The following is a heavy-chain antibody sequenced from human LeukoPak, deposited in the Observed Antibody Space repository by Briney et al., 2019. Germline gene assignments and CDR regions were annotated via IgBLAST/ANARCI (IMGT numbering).Heavy chain of an antibody. Sequence: GGSLRLSCAASGFXFSSYAMNWVRQAPGKGLEWVSTISNSGDRTYYADSVKGRFTISRDNSKNTLYLQMNSLRTEDTAVYYCAKDFVPRGGSYFPGFDYWGQGTLVIVSS. D-gene: IGHD1-26*01. CDR1: GFXFSSYA. J-gene: IGHJ4*02. CDR2: ISNSGDRT. V-gene: IGHV3-23*01. CDR3: AKDFVPRGGSYFPGFDY.